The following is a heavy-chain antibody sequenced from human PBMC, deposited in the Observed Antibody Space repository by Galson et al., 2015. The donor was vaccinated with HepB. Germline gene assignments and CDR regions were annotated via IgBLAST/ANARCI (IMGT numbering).Heavy chain of an antibody. J-gene: IGHJ4*02. Sequence: SLRLSCAASGFTFGDYAMSWFRQAPGKGLEWVGFIRSKAYGGTTEYAASVKGRFTISRDDSKSIAYLQMNSLKTEDTAVYYCTRYPGLGATLFDYWGQGTLVTVSS. V-gene: IGHV3-49*03. CDR3: TRYPGLGATLFDY. CDR2: IRSKAYGGTT. D-gene: IGHD1-26*01. CDR1: GFTFGDYA.